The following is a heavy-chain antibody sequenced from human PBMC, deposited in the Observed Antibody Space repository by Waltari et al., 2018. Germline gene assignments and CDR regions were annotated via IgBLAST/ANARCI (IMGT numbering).Heavy chain of an antibody. CDR1: GGSISSGGYY. D-gene: IGHD3-16*01. CDR2: IYYSGST. CDR3: ARQGGRADAFDI. J-gene: IGHJ3*02. V-gene: IGHV4-31*03. Sequence: QVQLQESGPGLVKPSQTLSLTCTVSGGSISSGGYYWSWIRQHPGKGLEWIGYIYYSGSTYYNPSLKRRGTISVDTSKNQFPLELSSGTGADTAVYYCARQGGRADAFDIWGQGTMVTLSS.